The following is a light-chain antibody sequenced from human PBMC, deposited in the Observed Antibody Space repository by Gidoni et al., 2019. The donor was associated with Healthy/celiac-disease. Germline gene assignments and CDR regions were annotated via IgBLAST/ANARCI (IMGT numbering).Light chain of an antibody. CDR1: QSISSY. CDR3: QQSYSTPPLT. Sequence: DIQMTQSPSSLSASVGDRVTITCRASQSISSYLNWDQQKPGKAPKLLIYAASSLQSGVPSRFSGSGSGTDFTLTISSLQPEDFATYYCQQSYSTPPLTFXGXTKVEIK. V-gene: IGKV1-39*01. J-gene: IGKJ4*01. CDR2: AAS.